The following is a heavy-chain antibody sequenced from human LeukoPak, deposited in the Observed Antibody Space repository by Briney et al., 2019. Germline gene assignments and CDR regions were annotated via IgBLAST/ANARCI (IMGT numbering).Heavy chain of an antibody. V-gene: IGHV4-61*01. CDR3: ARDSSGWLDY. D-gene: IGHD6-19*01. CDR2: IYYSGST. J-gene: IGHJ4*02. Sequence: PSETLSLTCTVSGGSVSNGRFYWSWIRQPPGKGLEWIGYIYYSGSTNYNPSLKSRLTISVDTSKNQFSLKLTSVTAADTAVYYCARDSSGWLDYWGQGTLVTVSS. CDR1: GGSVSNGRFY.